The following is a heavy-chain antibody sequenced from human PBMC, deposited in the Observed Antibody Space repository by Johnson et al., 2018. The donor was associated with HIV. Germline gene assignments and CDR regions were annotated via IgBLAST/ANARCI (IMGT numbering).Heavy chain of an antibody. CDR1: GFTFSSYG. CDR3: AKDVDSSRWWRAFDM. Sequence: QVQLVESGGGVVQPGRSLRLSCAASGFTFSSYGMHWVRQAPGKGLEWVAVIWYDGSNKFYADSVKGRFTISRDNSKNSFYIQMHSLRAEDTAVYYCAKDVDSSRWWRAFDMWGQGTMVSVSS. CDR2: IWYDGSNK. D-gene: IGHD6-13*01. J-gene: IGHJ3*02. V-gene: IGHV3-30*18.